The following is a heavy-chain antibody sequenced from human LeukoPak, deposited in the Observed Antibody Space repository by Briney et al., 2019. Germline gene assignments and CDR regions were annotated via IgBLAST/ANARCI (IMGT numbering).Heavy chain of an antibody. CDR1: GFTFSSYS. CDR2: ISSSSSYI. D-gene: IGHD5-12*01. J-gene: IGHJ4*02. CDR3: ARGSSGGYGVFDY. V-gene: IGHV3-21*01. Sequence: GGSLRLSCAASGFTFSSYSMNWVRQAPGKGLEWVSSISSSSSYIYYADSVKGRFTISRDNTKNSLYLQMNSLRAEDTAVYYRARGSSGGYGVFDYWGQGTLVTVSS.